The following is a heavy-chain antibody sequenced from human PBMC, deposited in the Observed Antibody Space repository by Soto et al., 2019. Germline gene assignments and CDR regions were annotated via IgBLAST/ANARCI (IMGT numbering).Heavy chain of an antibody. Sequence: ASVKVSCKASGYTFTSYDLHWVRQAPGQRLEWMGWTNAGNGNTKYSQKFQGRVTITRDTSASTAYMELSSLRSEDTAVYYCARAYTALHAFDTWGQGTMVTVSS. J-gene: IGHJ3*02. D-gene: IGHD3-16*01. CDR3: ARAYTALHAFDT. CDR2: TNAGNGNT. V-gene: IGHV1-3*01. CDR1: GYTFTSYD.